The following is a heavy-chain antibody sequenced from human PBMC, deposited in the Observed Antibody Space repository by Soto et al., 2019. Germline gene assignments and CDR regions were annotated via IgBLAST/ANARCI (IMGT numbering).Heavy chain of an antibody. CDR3: AKAAGYTYGHPAFDY. J-gene: IGHJ4*02. V-gene: IGHV3-23*01. CDR2: NSGSGGNI. D-gene: IGHD5-18*01. Sequence: RLSCAASGFTFSTYVMTWVRQAPGRGLEWVSLNSGSGGNIYYADSVKGRFTISRDNSKNMLYLQMNSLRAEDTALYYCAKAAGYTYGHPAFDYCGQGTLVTVSS. CDR1: GFTFSTYV.